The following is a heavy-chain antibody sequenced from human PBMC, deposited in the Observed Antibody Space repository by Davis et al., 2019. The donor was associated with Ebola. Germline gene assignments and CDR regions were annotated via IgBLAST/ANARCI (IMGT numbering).Heavy chain of an antibody. Sequence: GESLKISCAASGFTFSSYAMHWVRQAPGKGLEWVAVISYDGSNKYYADSVKGRFTISRDNAKNSLYLQMNSLRAEDTAVYYCARDRVIVVVMDGMDVWGQGTTVTVSS. CDR2: ISYDGSNK. CDR3: ARDRVIVVVMDGMDV. V-gene: IGHV3-30-3*01. D-gene: IGHD3-22*01. CDR1: GFTFSSYA. J-gene: IGHJ6*02.